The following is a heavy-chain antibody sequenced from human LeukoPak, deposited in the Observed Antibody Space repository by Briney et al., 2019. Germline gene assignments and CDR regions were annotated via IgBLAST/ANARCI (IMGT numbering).Heavy chain of an antibody. V-gene: IGHV5-51*01. Sequence: PGKSLKISCKGSGYSFTSYWIGWVRQMPGKGLEWIGIIYPGDSDTRYSPSFQCQDTITADKSTSTAYLQWSSLKASDTAMYYCARPGYCSGGSCYQGDYWGQGTLVTVSS. J-gene: IGHJ4*02. CDR2: IYPGDSDT. CDR1: GYSFTSYW. D-gene: IGHD2-15*01. CDR3: ARPGYCSGGSCYQGDY.